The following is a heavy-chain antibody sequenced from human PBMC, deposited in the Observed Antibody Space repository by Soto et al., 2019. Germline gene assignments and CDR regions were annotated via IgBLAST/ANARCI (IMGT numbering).Heavy chain of an antibody. V-gene: IGHV3-21*01. CDR1: GFTFTRYS. J-gene: IGHJ4*02. CDR2: ISSTTNYI. Sequence: GGSLRLSCAASGFTFTRYSMNWVRQAPGKGLEWVSSISSTTNYIYYADSMKGRFTVSRDNAKNSVYLEMNSLSAEDTALYYCARESEDLTSNFDYWGQGALVTVSS. CDR3: ARESEDLTSNFDY.